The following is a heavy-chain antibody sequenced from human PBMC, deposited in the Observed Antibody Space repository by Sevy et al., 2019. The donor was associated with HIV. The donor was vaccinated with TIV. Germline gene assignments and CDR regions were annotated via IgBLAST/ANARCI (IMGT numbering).Heavy chain of an antibody. J-gene: IGHJ6*02. CDR2: INHSGST. CDR3: ARGGRVQGVIIRTESPRYYSYGMDV. V-gene: IGHV4-34*01. D-gene: IGHD3-10*01. CDR1: GGSFSGYY. Sequence: SETLSLTCAVYGGSFSGYYWSWIRQPPGKGLEWIGEINHSGSTNYNPSLKSRVTISVDTSKNQFSLKLSSVTAADTAVYYCARGGRVQGVIIRTESPRYYSYGMDVWGQGTTVTVSS.